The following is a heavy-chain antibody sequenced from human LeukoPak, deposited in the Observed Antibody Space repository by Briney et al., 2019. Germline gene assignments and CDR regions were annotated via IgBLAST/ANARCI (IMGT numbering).Heavy chain of an antibody. V-gene: IGHV1-46*01. CDR1: GYTFTSYY. CDR2: INPSGGST. J-gene: IGHJ5*02. D-gene: IGHD5-18*01. Sequence: ASVKVSCKASGYTFTSYYMHWVRQAPGQGLEWMGIINPSGGSTSYAQKFQGRVTMTRDMSTSTVYMELSSLRSEDTAVYYCAREVVGYSYGSNWFDPWGQGTLVTVSS. CDR3: AREVVGYSYGSNWFDP.